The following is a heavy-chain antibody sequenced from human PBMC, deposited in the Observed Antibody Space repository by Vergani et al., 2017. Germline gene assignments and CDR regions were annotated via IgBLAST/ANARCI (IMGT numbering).Heavy chain of an antibody. V-gene: IGHV3-30*01. CDR2: ISYDGSNK. D-gene: IGHD6-13*01. Sequence: VQLVESGGGVVQPGRSLRLSCAASGFTFSSYAMHWVRQAPGKGLEWVAVISYDGSNKYYADSVKGRFTISRDNSKNTLYLQMNSLRAEDTAVYYCARASSSWYYYYGMDVWGQGTTVTVSS. J-gene: IGHJ6*02. CDR3: ARASSSWYYYYGMDV. CDR1: GFTFSSYA.